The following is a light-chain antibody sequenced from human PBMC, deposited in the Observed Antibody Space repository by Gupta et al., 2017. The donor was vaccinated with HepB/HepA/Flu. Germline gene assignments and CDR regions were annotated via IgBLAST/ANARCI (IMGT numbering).Light chain of an antibody. J-gene: IGKJ4*01. Sequence: EIVMTQSPATLSVSLGERATLSCRASQSVSGDLAWYHQTPGQAPRLLLYRAPTRAAGVPARFSGSGSGTEFTLTISSLQSEDFAVYYCQQYNNCPFTFGRGTKVQIK. V-gene: IGKV3-15*01. CDR1: QSVSGD. CDR2: RAP. CDR3: QQYNNCPFT.